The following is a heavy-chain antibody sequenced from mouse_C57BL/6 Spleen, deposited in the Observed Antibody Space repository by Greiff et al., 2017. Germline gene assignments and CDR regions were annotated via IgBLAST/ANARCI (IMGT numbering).Heavy chain of an antibody. CDR3: ARSGATVPWYFDV. CDR2: IYPGDGDT. Sequence: VMLVESGPELVKPGASVKISCKASGYAFSSSWLNWVKQRPGKGLEWIGRIYPGDGDTNYNGKFKGKATLTADKSSSTAYMQLSSLTSEDSAVYVCARSGATVPWYFDVWGTGTTVTVSS. D-gene: IGHD1-1*01. V-gene: IGHV1-82*01. CDR1: GYAFSSSW. J-gene: IGHJ1*03.